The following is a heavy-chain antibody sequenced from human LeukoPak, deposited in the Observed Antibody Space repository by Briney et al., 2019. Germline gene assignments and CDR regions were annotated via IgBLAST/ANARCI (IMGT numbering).Heavy chain of an antibody. V-gene: IGHV3-23*01. CDR2: ISGSGGST. J-gene: IGHJ4*02. Sequence: GGSLRLSCAASGFTFSSYAMSWVRQAPGKGLEWVSTISGSGGSTYYADSVKGRFTISRDNSKNTLSLQMNSLRAEDTAMYYCARGGDFWSALNYWGQGTLVTVSS. CDR3: ARGGDFWSALNY. D-gene: IGHD3-3*01. CDR1: GFTFSSYA.